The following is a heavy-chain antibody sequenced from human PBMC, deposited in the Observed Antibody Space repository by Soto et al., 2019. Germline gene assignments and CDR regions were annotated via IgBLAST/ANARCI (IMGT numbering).Heavy chain of an antibody. CDR1: GFTSSNYW. CDR3: TRGTELRYRTSATCPGMDV. Sequence: PVGSLRLSCAASGFTSSNYWMSWVRQAPGKGLEWVANIKQDGSEKFYVDSVKGRFTISRDNAKNSLYLQMKSLRAEDTAVYYCTRGTELRYRTSATCPGMDVWGQGTTVTVSS. V-gene: IGHV3-7*03. J-gene: IGHJ6*02. D-gene: IGHD2-2*01. CDR2: IKQDGSEK.